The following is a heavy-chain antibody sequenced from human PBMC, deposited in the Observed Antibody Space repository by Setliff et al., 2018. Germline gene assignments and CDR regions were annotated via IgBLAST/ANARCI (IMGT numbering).Heavy chain of an antibody. J-gene: IGHJ4*02. CDR1: GYTFISYG. V-gene: IGHV1-18*01. Sequence: ASVKVSCKTSGYTFISYGLSWMRQAPGQGLEWMGWISGYNGNTEYAQNLQGRVTMTMDISTSTAFMELRSLTSDDTAIYYCARDTYNPNWYGDRSFEYWGQGTLVTVSS. CDR2: ISGYNGNT. CDR3: ARDTYNPNWYGDRSFEY. D-gene: IGHD1-1*01.